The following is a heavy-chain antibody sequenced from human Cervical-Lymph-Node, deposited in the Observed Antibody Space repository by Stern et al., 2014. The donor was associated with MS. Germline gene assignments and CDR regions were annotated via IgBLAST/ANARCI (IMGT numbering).Heavy chain of an antibody. V-gene: IGHV5-51*03. CDR2: IYPGDSDT. D-gene: IGHD3-16*01. J-gene: IGHJ4*02. Sequence: VQLVQSGAEVKKPGESLKISCKGSGYRFTSYWIGWVRQMPGKGLEWMGIIYPGDSDTRYSPSFQGQVTISADKSISTAYLQWSSLKASDTAMYYCASSSLPSSVGLLGFDYWGQGTLVTVSS. CDR3: ASSSLPSSVGLLGFDY. CDR1: GYRFTSYW.